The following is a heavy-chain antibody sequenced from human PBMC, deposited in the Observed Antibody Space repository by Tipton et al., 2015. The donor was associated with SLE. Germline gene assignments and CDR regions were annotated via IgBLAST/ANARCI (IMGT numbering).Heavy chain of an antibody. CDR1: GGSVSNPSYY. D-gene: IGHD1-26*01. J-gene: IGHJ2*01. CDR3: ARGEFSSGSLYWYFDL. Sequence: TLSLTCTVSGGSVSNPSYYWEWLRQPPGRGLEWIGRTYYRGNTYSNLSLKSRVTISVDTSKNQFSLKLSSVTAADTAVYYCARGEFSSGSLYWYFDLWGRGTLVTVSS. V-gene: IGHV4-39*07. CDR2: TYYRGNT.